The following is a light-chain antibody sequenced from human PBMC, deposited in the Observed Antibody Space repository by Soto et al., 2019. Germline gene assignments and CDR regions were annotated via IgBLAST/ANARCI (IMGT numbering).Light chain of an antibody. CDR1: SSDVGGYNY. Sequence: QSVLTQPRSVSVSPGQSVTISCTGTSSDVGGYNYVSWYQQHPGKAPKLMIYGVSKRPSGVPDRFSGFKSGNTASLAISGLQAEDEADYSCCSHAGTYIYVFGTGTKVTVL. V-gene: IGLV2-11*01. J-gene: IGLJ1*01. CDR3: CSHAGTYIYV. CDR2: GVS.